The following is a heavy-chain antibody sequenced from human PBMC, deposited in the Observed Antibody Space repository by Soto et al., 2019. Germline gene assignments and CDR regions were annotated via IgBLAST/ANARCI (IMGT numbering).Heavy chain of an antibody. CDR2: ISAYNGNT. Sequence: GLEWMGWISAYNGNTNYAQKLQGRVTMTTDTSTRKAYMELRSLRSDDTVVYFCARQDTRDYFFASARRGNGTSVPVSS. J-gene: IGHJ6*04. V-gene: IGHV1-18*01. CDR3: ARQDTRDYFFASAR. D-gene: IGHD3-22*01.